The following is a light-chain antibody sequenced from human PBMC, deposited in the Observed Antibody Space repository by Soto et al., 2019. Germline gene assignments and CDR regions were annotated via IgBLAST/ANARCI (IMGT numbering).Light chain of an antibody. CDR3: MQGRHLPYT. Sequence: DVVMTQSPLSLPVTLGQPASISCRSTQSLVHSDGNTHLNWFQQRPGQSPRRLICKVSNRDSGVPDSFSCRPSGTDFTLKISRVEAEDVGVYYCMQGRHLPYTFVRGTKLEIQ. CDR1: QSLVHSDGNTH. CDR2: KVS. J-gene: IGKJ2*01. V-gene: IGKV2-30*02.